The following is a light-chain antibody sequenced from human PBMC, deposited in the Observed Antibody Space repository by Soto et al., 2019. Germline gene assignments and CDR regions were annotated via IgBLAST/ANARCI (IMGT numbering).Light chain of an antibody. CDR3: QQYNNWPPWT. J-gene: IGKJ1*01. Sequence: EIVMSQSPATLSLSPGERATLSCSASQSVSSSYLSWYQQKPGQAPRLLIYGASTMATGIPARFSGSGSGTEFTLTISGLQSEDFAVYYCQQYNNWPPWTFGQGTKVDIK. CDR1: QSVSSSY. CDR2: GAS. V-gene: IGKV3D-7*01.